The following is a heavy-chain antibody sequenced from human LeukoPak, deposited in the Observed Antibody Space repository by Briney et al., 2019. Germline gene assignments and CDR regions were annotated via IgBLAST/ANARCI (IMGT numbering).Heavy chain of an antibody. J-gene: IGHJ6*02. CDR1: GGSISSSYYY. V-gene: IGHV4-39*02. D-gene: IGHD3-3*01. Sequence: SETLSLTCTVSGGSISSSYYYWGWIRQPPGKGLEWIGSIYYSGSTYYNPSLKSRVTISVDTSKNQFSLKLSSVTAADTAVYSCARDSAYYDFWSGYYTPQYGMDVWGQGTTVTVS. CDR2: IYYSGST. CDR3: ARDSAYYDFWSGYYTPQYGMDV.